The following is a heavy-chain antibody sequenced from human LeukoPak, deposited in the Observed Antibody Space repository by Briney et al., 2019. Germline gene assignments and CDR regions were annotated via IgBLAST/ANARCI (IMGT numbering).Heavy chain of an antibody. Sequence: KASETLSLTCTVSGGSISSYYWSWIRQPPGKGLEWIGYIYYSGSTNYNPSLKSRVTISVDTSKNQFSLKLSSVTAADTAVYYCARQGPGSHRFDYWGQGTLVTVSS. CDR1: GGSISSYY. CDR2: IYYSGST. CDR3: ARQGPGSHRFDY. V-gene: IGHV4-59*08. D-gene: IGHD1-26*01. J-gene: IGHJ4*02.